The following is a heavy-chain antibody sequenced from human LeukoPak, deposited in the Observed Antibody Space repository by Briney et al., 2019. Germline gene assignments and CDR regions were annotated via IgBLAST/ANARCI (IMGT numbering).Heavy chain of an antibody. Sequence: NPGGSLRLSCAASGFTFSSYGISWVRQAPGKGLEWVSSISSSSSYIYYADSVKGRFTISRDNAKNSLYLQMNSLRAEDTAVYYCARGEQLVGGVGYYYYYYYMDVWGKGTTVTVSS. J-gene: IGHJ6*03. CDR3: ARGEQLVGGVGYYYYYYYMDV. CDR1: GFTFSSYG. V-gene: IGHV3-21*01. D-gene: IGHD6-6*01. CDR2: ISSSSSYI.